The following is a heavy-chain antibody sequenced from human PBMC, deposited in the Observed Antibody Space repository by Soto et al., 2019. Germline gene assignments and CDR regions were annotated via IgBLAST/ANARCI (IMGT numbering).Heavy chain of an antibody. CDR3: ARDLAMVRGVIITYYFDY. D-gene: IGHD3-10*01. CDR2: MNPNSGNT. V-gene: IGHV1-8*01. J-gene: IGHJ4*02. CDR1: GYTFTSYD. Sequence: GASVKVSCKASGYTFTSYDINWVRQATGQGLEWMGWMNPNSGNTGYAQKFQGRVTMTRNTSISTAYMELSSLRSEDTAVYYCARDLAMVRGVIITYYFDYWGQGTLVTVSS.